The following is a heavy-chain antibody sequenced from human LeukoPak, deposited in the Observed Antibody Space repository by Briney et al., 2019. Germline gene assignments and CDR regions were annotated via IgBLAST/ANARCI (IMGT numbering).Heavy chain of an antibody. Sequence: GGSLRLSCASSGFTFSSYAMSWVRQAPGKGLEWVSTIGGTGVRTYYADSVKGRFTISRDNSKNTLYLQINSLRAEDTPVYFCAKDRLGGPYFFHYWGQGTLVTVSS. CDR3: AKDRLGGPYFFHY. J-gene: IGHJ4*02. V-gene: IGHV3-23*01. CDR1: GFTFSSYA. CDR2: IGGTGVRT. D-gene: IGHD3-16*01.